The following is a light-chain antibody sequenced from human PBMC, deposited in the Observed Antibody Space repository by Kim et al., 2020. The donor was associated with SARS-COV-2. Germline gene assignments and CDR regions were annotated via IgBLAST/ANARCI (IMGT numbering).Light chain of an antibody. V-gene: IGKV1-27*01. J-gene: IGKJ4*01. CDR1: QCNSYF. CDR3: QKYNSAPLA. Sequence: SAAVRDRVTITCRSSQCNSYFLAWYQQKPGEVPEPLIYRASPVQSGVPYLFSGSGSGTEFTLTISSLQPEDGATYYCQKYNSAPLAFGGGTKVEIK. CDR2: RAS.